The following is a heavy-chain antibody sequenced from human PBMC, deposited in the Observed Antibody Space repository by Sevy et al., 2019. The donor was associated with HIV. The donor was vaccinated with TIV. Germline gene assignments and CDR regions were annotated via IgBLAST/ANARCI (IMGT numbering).Heavy chain of an antibody. CDR3: VRDRSASWIDAFDI. D-gene: IGHD2-2*03. J-gene: IGHJ3*02. Sequence: GGSLRLSCAASGFTFSDYYMTWVRQAPGKGLEWIAYISNSGRTTHNADSVDGRFTISRDNAKNSLYLQMNSLRVEDTDVYYCVRDRSASWIDAFDIWGRGARVTVSS. V-gene: IGHV3-11*04. CDR2: ISNSGRTT. CDR1: GFTFSDYY.